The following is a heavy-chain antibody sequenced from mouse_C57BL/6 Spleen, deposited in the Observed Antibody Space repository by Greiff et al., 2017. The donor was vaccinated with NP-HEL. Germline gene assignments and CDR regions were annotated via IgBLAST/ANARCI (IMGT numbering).Heavy chain of an antibody. D-gene: IGHD1-1*01. CDR1: GYTFTDYY. CDR3: ARGGDYGSSLYYFDY. Sequence: EVQLQQSGPELVKPGASVKISCKASGYTFTDYYMNWVKQSHGKSLEWIGDINPNNGGTSYNQKFKGKATLTVDKSSSTAYMELRSLTSEDSAVYYCARGGDYGSSLYYFDYWGQGTTLTVSS. V-gene: IGHV1-26*01. CDR2: INPNNGGT. J-gene: IGHJ2*01.